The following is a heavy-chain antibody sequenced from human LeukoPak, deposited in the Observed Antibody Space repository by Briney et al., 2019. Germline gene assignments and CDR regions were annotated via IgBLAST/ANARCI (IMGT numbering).Heavy chain of an antibody. V-gene: IGHV3-33*08. J-gene: IGHJ6*03. Sequence: TGGSLRLSCAASGFTFSSYGMHWVRQAPGKGLEWVAVIWYGGSNKYYADSVKGRFTISRDNSKNTLYLQMNSLRAEDTAVYYCAKGIYYYYYMDVWGKGTTVTVSS. CDR2: IWYGGSNK. D-gene: IGHD3-10*01. CDR3: AKGIYYYYYMDV. CDR1: GFTFSSYG.